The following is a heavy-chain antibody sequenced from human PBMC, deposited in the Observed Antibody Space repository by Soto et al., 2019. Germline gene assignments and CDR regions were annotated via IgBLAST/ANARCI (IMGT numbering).Heavy chain of an antibody. V-gene: IGHV3-21*01. D-gene: IGHD3-22*01. J-gene: IGHJ4*02. CDR2: ITSSSSYI. CDR1: GFTFSLYS. CDR3: VRARSTDSRPDY. Sequence: GGSLRLSCAASGFTFSLYSMIWVRQAPGKGLEWVASITSSSSYIYYEDSLKGRFTISRDNAKNSLFLQLDSLRAEDTAVYFCVRARSTDSRPDYWGQGTLDTVSS.